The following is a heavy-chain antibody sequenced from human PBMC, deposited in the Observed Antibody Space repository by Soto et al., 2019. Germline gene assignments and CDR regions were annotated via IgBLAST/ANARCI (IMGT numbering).Heavy chain of an antibody. J-gene: IGHJ6*02. Sequence: PSQTLSLTCAISGDSVSGNSAAWNWIRQSPSRGLEWLGRTYYRSKWYNDYAVSVKSRITIDPDTSKNQFSLQLNSVTPEDTAVYYCAMGTTKTYYFGMDVWGQGTTVTVSS. V-gene: IGHV6-1*01. CDR3: AMGTTKTYYFGMDV. CDR1: GDSVSGNSAA. CDR2: TYYRSKWYN. D-gene: IGHD1-7*01.